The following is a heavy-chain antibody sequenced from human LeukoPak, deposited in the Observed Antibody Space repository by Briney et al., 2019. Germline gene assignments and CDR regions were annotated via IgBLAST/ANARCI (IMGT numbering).Heavy chain of an antibody. D-gene: IGHD6-19*01. Sequence: SETLSLTCIVSGGSMSSYYWSWIRQPPGKGLEWIGYIYYSGSTNYNPSLKSRVTISVDTSKDQFSLNLSSVTAADTAVYYCARVGYSSGWHEIDYWGQGTLVTVSS. CDR3: ARVGYSSGWHEIDY. CDR1: GGSMSSYY. V-gene: IGHV4-59*01. J-gene: IGHJ4*02. CDR2: IYYSGST.